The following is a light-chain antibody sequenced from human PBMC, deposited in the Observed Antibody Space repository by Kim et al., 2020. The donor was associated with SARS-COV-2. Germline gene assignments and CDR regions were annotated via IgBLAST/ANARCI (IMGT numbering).Light chain of an antibody. CDR3: QAWDSNSLYV. V-gene: IGLV3-1*01. CDR2: QND. Sequence: SYELTQPPSVSVSPGQTASITCSGDNLGDRYVCWYQHKPGQSPVLVIYQNDKRPSGIPERISGSNSGNTATLTISGTQPMDEADYYCQAWDSNSLYVFGT. J-gene: IGLJ1*01. CDR1: NLGDRY.